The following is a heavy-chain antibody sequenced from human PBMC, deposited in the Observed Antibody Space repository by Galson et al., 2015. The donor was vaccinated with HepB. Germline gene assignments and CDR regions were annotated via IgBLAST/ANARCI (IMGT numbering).Heavy chain of an antibody. Sequence: SVKVSCKASGGTLSSYAISWVRQAPGQGLEWMGRIIPILGIANYAQKFQGRVTITADKSTSTAYMELSSLRSEDTAVYYCASSYSSSWYGVDYWGQGTLVTVSS. CDR3: ASSYSSSWYGVDY. J-gene: IGHJ4*02. CDR2: IIPILGIA. D-gene: IGHD6-13*01. V-gene: IGHV1-69*04. CDR1: GGTLSSYA.